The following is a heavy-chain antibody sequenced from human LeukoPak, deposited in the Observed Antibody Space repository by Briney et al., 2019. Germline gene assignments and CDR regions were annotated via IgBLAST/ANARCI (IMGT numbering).Heavy chain of an antibody. V-gene: IGHV1-69*13. J-gene: IGHJ4*02. CDR1: GGTVSRYP. D-gene: IGHD3-16*02. Sequence: SVKVSCKASGGTVSRYPISWVRQAPGQGLEWMGGIIPIFGTANYAQKFQGRVTITADESTSTAYMELSSLRSDDTAVYYCARAPIMITFGGVIVWGQGTLVTVSS. CDR2: IIPIFGTA. CDR3: ARAPIMITFGGVIV.